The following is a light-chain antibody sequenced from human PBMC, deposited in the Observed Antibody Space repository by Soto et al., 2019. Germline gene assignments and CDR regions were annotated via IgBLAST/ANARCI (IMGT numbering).Light chain of an antibody. V-gene: IGLV2-14*01. Sequence: QSVLTQPASVSGSPGQSITISRTGTSSDVGGYNYVSWYQQHPGKAPKLMIYDVSNRPSGVSNRFSGSKSGNTASLTISGLQAEDEADYSCSSYTSSSTLVVFGGGTKLTVL. J-gene: IGLJ2*01. CDR3: SSYTSSSTLVV. CDR1: SSDVGGYNY. CDR2: DVS.